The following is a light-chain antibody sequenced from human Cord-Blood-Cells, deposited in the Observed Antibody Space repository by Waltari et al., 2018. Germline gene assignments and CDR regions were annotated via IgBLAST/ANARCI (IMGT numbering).Light chain of an antibody. Sequence: QSALTQPASVSGSPGQSITISCTGTSSDVGGYNYVSWYQQHPGKAPKLMIYDVSNRPSGVSNRCSVSKSGNTASLTISGLQAEDGADYYCSSYTSSSTWVFGGGTKLTVL. CDR3: SSYTSSSTWV. J-gene: IGLJ3*02. CDR1: SSDVGGYNY. CDR2: DVS. V-gene: IGLV2-14*03.